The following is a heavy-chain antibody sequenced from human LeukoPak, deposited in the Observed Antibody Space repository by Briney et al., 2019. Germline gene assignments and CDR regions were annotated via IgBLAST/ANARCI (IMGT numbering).Heavy chain of an antibody. CDR3: AKGVGVVPAATYYYGMDV. V-gene: IGHV3-30*18. J-gene: IGHJ6*02. CDR2: ISYDGSNK. D-gene: IGHD2-2*01. Sequence: GGSLRLSCAASGFTFSSYGMHWVRQAPGKGLEWVAVISYDGSNKYYADSVKGRFTISRDNSKNTLYLQMNSLRAEDTAVYYCAKGVGVVPAATYYYGMDVWGQGTTVTVSS. CDR1: GFTFSSYG.